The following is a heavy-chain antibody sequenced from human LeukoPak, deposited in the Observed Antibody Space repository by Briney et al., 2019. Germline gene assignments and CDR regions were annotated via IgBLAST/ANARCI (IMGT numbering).Heavy chain of an antibody. Sequence: GGSLRLSCVTSGFTFSHYGMHWVRQAPGKGLEWVAFIRYDGSDKYYADSVKGRFTVSRDNSKNTLFLQMNNLRTEDTAVYYCAKAQGSYYDISTGYFNCWGQGTLVTVSS. J-gene: IGHJ4*02. D-gene: IGHD3-9*01. CDR3: AKAQGSYYDISTGYFNC. CDR1: GFTFSHYG. CDR2: IRYDGSDK. V-gene: IGHV3-30*02.